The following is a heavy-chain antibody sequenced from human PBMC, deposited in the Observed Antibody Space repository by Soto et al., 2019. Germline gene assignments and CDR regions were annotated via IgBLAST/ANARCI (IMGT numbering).Heavy chain of an antibody. CDR1: GFTFSSYW. CDR2: INSDGSST. J-gene: IGHJ4*02. D-gene: IGHD6-6*01. CDR3: AKYSSPSRGFDY. Sequence: GGSLRLSCAASGFTFSSYWMHWVRQAPGKGLVWVSRINSDGSSTSYADSVKGRFTISRDNAKNTLYLQMNSLRAEDTAVYYCAKYSSPSRGFDYWGQGTLVTVSS. V-gene: IGHV3-74*01.